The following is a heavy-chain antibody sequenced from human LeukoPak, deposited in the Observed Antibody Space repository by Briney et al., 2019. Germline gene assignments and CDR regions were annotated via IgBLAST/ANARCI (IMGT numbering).Heavy chain of an antibody. CDR2: INPNSGGT. CDR3: ATESVAGFYFDY. D-gene: IGHD6-19*01. J-gene: IGHJ4*02. V-gene: IGHV1-2*02. Sequence: ASVKVSCKASGYTFTGYYMHWARQAPGQGLEWMGWINPNSGGTNYAQKFQGRVTMTRDTSISTAYMELSRLRSDDTAVYYCATESVAGFYFDYWGQGTLVTVSS. CDR1: GYTFTGYY.